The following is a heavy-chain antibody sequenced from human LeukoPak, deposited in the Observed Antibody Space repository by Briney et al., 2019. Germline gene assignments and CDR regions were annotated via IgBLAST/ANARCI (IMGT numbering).Heavy chain of an antibody. CDR1: GYTFTSYG. Sequence: ASVKVSCKAPGYTFTSYGVNWVRQATGQGLEWMGWMNPNSGNTGYAQKFQGRVTMTSNTSISTAYMELTSLTSEDTAVYYCARASSSWYSGYYYAMDVWGQGTTVTVSS. CDR3: ARASSSWYSGYYYAMDV. J-gene: IGHJ6*02. D-gene: IGHD6-13*01. CDR2: MNPNSGNT. V-gene: IGHV1-8*01.